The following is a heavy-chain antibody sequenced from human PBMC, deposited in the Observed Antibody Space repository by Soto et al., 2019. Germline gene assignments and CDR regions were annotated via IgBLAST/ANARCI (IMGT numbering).Heavy chain of an antibody. Sequence: SETLSLTCTVSGGSISSYYWSWIRQPAGKGMEWIGRIYTSGSTNYNPSLKSRVTMSVDTSKNQFSLKLSSVTAADTAVYYCARDLGSIYGSGSSTIQAFNAFDICGQGPMVTV. D-gene: IGHD3-10*01. CDR1: GGSISSYY. V-gene: IGHV4-4*07. CDR2: IYTSGST. CDR3: ARDLGSIYGSGSSTIQAFNAFDI. J-gene: IGHJ3*02.